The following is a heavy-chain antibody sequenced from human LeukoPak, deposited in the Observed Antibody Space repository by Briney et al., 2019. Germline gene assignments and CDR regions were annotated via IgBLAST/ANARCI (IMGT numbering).Heavy chain of an antibody. CDR3: ASGPQELLAYCGGDCYSPLFDP. Sequence: SXTLSLTCAVYGGSFSGYYWSWIRQPPGKGREWMGEINNSGSTNYNPYLKRRVSISVDTYKNKFSLKLSSVTAPDTAVYYCASGPQELLAYCGGDCYSPLFDPWGQGTLVTVSS. V-gene: IGHV4-34*01. CDR2: INNSGST. J-gene: IGHJ5*02. CDR1: GGSFSGYY. D-gene: IGHD2-21*02.